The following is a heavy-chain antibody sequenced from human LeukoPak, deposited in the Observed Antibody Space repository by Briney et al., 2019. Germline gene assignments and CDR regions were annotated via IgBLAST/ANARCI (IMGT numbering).Heavy chain of an antibody. D-gene: IGHD3-3*01. J-gene: IGHJ6*03. Sequence: SVRVSCKASGGTFSSYAISWVRQAPGQGLEWMGGTIPIFGIANYAQKFQGRVTITADKSTSTAYMEPSSLRSEDTAVYYCARTYDFPYYVDVWGKGTTVTVSS. CDR2: TIPIFGIA. V-gene: IGHV1-69*10. CDR3: ARTYDFPYYVDV. CDR1: GGTFSSYA.